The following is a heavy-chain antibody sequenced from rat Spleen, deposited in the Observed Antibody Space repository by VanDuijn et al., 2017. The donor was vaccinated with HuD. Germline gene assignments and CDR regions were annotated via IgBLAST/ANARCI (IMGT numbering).Heavy chain of an antibody. V-gene: IGHV2-27*01. J-gene: IGHJ2*01. CDR3: ARGGFDY. Sequence: QVQMKETGPGLVQTTQTLTVTCTVSGFSLTSYGVHWVRQPPGKGLEWMGRIQSGGSTDYNSALKSRLSISRDTSKSQVFLKMNSLQTEDTAMYFCARGGFDYWGQGVMVTVSS. CDR1: GFSLTSYG. CDR2: IQSGGST.